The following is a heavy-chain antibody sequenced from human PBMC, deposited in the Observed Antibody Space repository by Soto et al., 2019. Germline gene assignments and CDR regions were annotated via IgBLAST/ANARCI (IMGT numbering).Heavy chain of an antibody. V-gene: IGHV4-59*08. CDR1: GGSISSYY. D-gene: IGHD6-6*01. Sequence: SETLSLTCTVSGGSISSYYWSWIRQPPGKGLEWIGYIYYSGSTNYNPSLKSRVTISVDTSKNQFSLKLSSVTAADTAVYYCARHSSIAARPHRPYYYYYYMDVWGKGTTVTVSS. J-gene: IGHJ6*03. CDR2: IYYSGST. CDR3: ARHSSIAARPHRPYYYYYYMDV.